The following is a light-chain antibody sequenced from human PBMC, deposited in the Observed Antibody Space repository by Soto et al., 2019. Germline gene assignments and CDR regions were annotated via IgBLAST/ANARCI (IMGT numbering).Light chain of an antibody. Sequence: VQMTHPPSTLSASFGDRVTITCRASQSISSWLAWYQQKPGKAPKLLIYKASSLESGVPSRFSGCGSGTEFTLTISSLQPDDFATYYCQQYNSYSSTFGQGTKVDI. CDR1: QSISSW. CDR2: KAS. CDR3: QQYNSYSST. J-gene: IGKJ1*01. V-gene: IGKV1-5*03.